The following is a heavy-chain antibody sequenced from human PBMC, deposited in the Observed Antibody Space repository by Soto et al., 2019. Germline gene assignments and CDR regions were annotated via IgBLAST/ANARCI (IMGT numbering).Heavy chain of an antibody. CDR3: ARKSTPERGAPAFDI. V-gene: IGHV3-11*05. CDR1: GFSFIDYY. Sequence: QVQLVESGGGLVKPGGSLRLSCAASGFSFIDYYMSGIRQSPGKGLEYISHISNGGGYTNHIDSVKGRFTISRDNAKNLLYLQMNSLRPADTAGYYWARKSTPERGAPAFDIWGQGTMVTVSS. J-gene: IGHJ3*02. CDR2: ISNGGGYT.